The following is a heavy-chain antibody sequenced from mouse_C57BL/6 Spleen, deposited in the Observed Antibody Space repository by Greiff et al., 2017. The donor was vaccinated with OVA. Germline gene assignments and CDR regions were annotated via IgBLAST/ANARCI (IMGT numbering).Heavy chain of an antibody. CDR2: ISYDGSN. J-gene: IGHJ2*01. Sequence: ESGPGLVKPSQSLSLTCSVTGYSITSGYYWNWIRQFPGNKLEWMGYISYDGSNNYNPSLKNRISITRDTSKNQFFLKLNSVTTEDTATYYCARNDYYGSSYDGYWGQGTTLTVSS. V-gene: IGHV3-6*01. D-gene: IGHD1-1*01. CDR1: GYSITSGYY. CDR3: ARNDYYGSSYDGY.